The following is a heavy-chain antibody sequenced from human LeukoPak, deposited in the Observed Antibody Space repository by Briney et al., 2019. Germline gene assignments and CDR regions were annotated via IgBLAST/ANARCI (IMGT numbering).Heavy chain of an antibody. V-gene: IGHV3-30*01. CDR2: ISYDGSNK. CDR3: ARDLGYYYYMDV. Sequence: PGKSLRLSCAASGFTFSSNAMHWDRQAPGKGLEWVAVISYDGSNKYYAGSVKGRFTISRDNSKNTLYLQMNSLRAEDTAVYYCARDLGYYYYMDVWGKGTTVTVSS. D-gene: IGHD7-27*01. CDR1: GFTFSSNA. J-gene: IGHJ6*03.